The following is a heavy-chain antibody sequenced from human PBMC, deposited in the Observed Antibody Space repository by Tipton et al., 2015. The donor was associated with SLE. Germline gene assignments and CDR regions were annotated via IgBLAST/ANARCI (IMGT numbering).Heavy chain of an antibody. CDR2: IYYSGST. CDR1: GGSISSYY. V-gene: IGHV4-59*08. D-gene: IGHD3-22*01. Sequence: LRLSCTVSGGSISSYYWSWIRQPPGKGLEWVGYIYYSGSTNYNPSLKSRVTISVDTSKNQFSLKLSSVTAADTAVYYCAIHPLGNYDSSGYSPYYFDYWGQGTLVTVSS. CDR3: AIHPLGNYDSSGYSPYYFDY. J-gene: IGHJ4*02.